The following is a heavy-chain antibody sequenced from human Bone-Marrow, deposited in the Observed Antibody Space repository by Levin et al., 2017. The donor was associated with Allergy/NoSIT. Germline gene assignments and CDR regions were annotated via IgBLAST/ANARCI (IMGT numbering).Heavy chain of an antibody. Sequence: GGSLRLSCAASGFTISTNYMTWVRQAPGKGLEWVSAIYSGGSTHYACSVKCRLTICRDDSKNMLYIQMNSLRADDTAVYYGARVLREVGVSNWFDPWGQGTLVTVSS. CDR1: GFTISTNY. J-gene: IGHJ5*02. CDR3: ARVLREVGVSNWFDP. CDR2: IYSGGST. D-gene: IGHD1-26*01. V-gene: IGHV3-53*01.